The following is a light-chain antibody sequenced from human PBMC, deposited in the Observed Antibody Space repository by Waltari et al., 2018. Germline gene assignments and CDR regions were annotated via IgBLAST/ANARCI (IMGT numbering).Light chain of an antibody. Sequence: QSVLTQPPSVSGAPGQRVTISCTGSSSNLGAGPDVQWYQQFSGTAPKLPILDNDNRPSGVPDRFSGSRSGTSAYLAITGLQTDDEADYFCQSYDSGQWVFGGGTKVTVL. CDR1: SSNLGAGPD. V-gene: IGLV1-40*01. CDR3: QSYDSGQWV. CDR2: DND. J-gene: IGLJ3*02.